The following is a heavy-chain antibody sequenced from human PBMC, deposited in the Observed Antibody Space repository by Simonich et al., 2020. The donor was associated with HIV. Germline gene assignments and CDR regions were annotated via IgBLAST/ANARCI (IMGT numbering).Heavy chain of an antibody. J-gene: IGHJ4*02. CDR3: ARVIFVTSAGFDY. D-gene: IGHD3-3*02. CDR1: GGSFSGYY. CDR2: INHSGTT. Sequence: QVQLQQWGAGLLKPSETLSLTCAVYGGSFSGYYWSWIRQPPGKGLKWIGEINHSGTTNDNPSLKSRVTISRDTSKNQFSLKLSSVTAADTAIYYCARVIFVTSAGFDYWGQGTLVTVSS. V-gene: IGHV4-34*01.